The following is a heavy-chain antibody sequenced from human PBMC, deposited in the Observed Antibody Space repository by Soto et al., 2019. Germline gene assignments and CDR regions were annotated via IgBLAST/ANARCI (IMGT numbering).Heavy chain of an antibody. J-gene: IGHJ6*02. CDR1: GVTVSSNY. Sequence: PGGSLRLSSAASGVTVSSNYMSWVRQAPGKGLEWVSVIYSGGSTYYADSVKGRFTISRDNSKNTLYLQMNSLRAEDTAVYYCARNHGDCGSHYYYYYGMDVWGQGTTVNVS. V-gene: IGHV3-53*01. D-gene: IGHD2-21*02. CDR2: IYSGGST. CDR3: ARNHGDCGSHYYYYYGMDV.